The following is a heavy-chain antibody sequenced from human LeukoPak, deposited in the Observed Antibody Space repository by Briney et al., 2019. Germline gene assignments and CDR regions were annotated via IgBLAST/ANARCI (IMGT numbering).Heavy chain of an antibody. CDR2: INHSGST. D-gene: IGHD3-3*01. CDR3: ARRGLSDYDFWSGYYLDY. Sequence: SETLSLTCAVYGGSFSGYYWSWIRQPPGKGLEWIGEINHSGSTNYNPSLKSRVTISVDTSKNQFSLKLSSVTAADTAVYYCARRGLSDYDFWSGYYLDYWGQGTLVTVSS. J-gene: IGHJ4*02. CDR1: GGSFSGYY. V-gene: IGHV4-34*01.